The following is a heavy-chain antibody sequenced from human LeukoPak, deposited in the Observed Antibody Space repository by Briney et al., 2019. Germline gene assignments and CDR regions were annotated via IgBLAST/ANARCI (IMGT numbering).Heavy chain of an antibody. V-gene: IGHV4-59*08. CDR2: IYYSGST. Sequence: PSETLSLTCTVSGGSISSYYWSRIRQPPGKGLEWIGYIYYSGSTNYNPSLKSRVTISVDTSKNQFSLKLSSVTAADTAVYYCARLPLLGEDYYYYGMDVWGQGTTVTVSS. D-gene: IGHD2-21*01. CDR3: ARLPLLGEDYYYYGMDV. J-gene: IGHJ6*02. CDR1: GGSISSYY.